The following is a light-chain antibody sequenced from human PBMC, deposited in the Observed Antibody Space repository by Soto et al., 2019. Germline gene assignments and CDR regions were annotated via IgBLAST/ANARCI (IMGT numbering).Light chain of an antibody. CDR2: EDN. Sequence: NFMLTQPHSVSASPGKTVTISCTGSSGSIASNFVQWYHQRPGSVPTTVIYEDNQRPSGVPDRLSGSIDSSSNSASLTISGLKTEDEADYYCQSYGSSNVVFGGGTKLTVL. CDR3: QSYGSSNVV. V-gene: IGLV6-57*02. J-gene: IGLJ2*01. CDR1: SGSIASNF.